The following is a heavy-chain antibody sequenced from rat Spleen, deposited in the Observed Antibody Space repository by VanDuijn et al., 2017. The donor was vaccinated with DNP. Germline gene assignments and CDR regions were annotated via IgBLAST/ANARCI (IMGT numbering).Heavy chain of an antibody. V-gene: IGHV5-25*01. CDR1: GFTFSNYY. CDR2: ITTSGSST. Sequence: EVQLVESGGDLVQPGRSLKLSCAASGFTFSNYYMAWVRQAPKKGLEWVATITTSGSSTYYPDSVKGRFTISRDNGKSSLYLQMNSLKSEDKATYYCARRAYGGSASFDYWGQGVMVTVSS. J-gene: IGHJ2*01. CDR3: ARRAYGGSASFDY. D-gene: IGHD1-11*01.